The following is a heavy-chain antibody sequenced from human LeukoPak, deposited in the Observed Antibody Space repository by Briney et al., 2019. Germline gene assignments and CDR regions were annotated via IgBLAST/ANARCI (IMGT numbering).Heavy chain of an antibody. Sequence: TSETLSLTCTVSGFSISSGGYYWSWIRQHPGKGLEWIGYIYYSGSTYYNPSLKSRVTISVDTSKNQFSLKLSSVTAADTAVYYCARSGEWFGEYPFDYWGQGTLVTVSS. D-gene: IGHD3-10*01. CDR1: GFSISSGGYY. J-gene: IGHJ4*02. CDR3: ARSGEWFGEYPFDY. V-gene: IGHV4-31*03. CDR2: IYYSGST.